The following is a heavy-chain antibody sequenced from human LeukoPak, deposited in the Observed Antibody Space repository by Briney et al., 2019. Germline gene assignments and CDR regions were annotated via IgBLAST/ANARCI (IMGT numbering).Heavy chain of an antibody. CDR3: ARASGYSSGWYVDWFDP. J-gene: IGHJ5*02. D-gene: IGHD6-19*01. CDR2: IIPILGIA. Sequence: SVKVSCKASGGTFSSYAISWVRQAPGQGLEWMGRIIPILGIANYAQKFQGRVTITADKSTSTAYMELSSLRSEDTAVYYCARASGYSSGWYVDWFDPWGQGTLVTVSS. V-gene: IGHV1-69*04. CDR1: GGTFSSYA.